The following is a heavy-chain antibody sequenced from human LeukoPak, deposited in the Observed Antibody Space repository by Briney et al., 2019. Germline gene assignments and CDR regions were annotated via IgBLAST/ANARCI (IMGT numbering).Heavy chain of an antibody. D-gene: IGHD4-17*01. Sequence: PSETLSLTCTVSGGSISSYHWSWIRQPAGKGLEWIGRIYTSGSTNYNPSLKSRVTMSVDTSKNQFSLRLSSVTAADTAVYYCARVRRGDYGDYWYFDLWGRGTLVTVSS. CDR1: GGSISSYH. V-gene: IGHV4-4*07. J-gene: IGHJ2*01. CDR3: ARVRRGDYGDYWYFDL. CDR2: IYTSGST.